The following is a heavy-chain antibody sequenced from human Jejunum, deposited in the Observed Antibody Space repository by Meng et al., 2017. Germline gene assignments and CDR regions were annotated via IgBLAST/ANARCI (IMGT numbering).Heavy chain of an antibody. Sequence: GEPPKTSCAASGITVSSSYMSWVRQAPGQGLEWVSMINSGGNSYYAESVNGRFTVSRDSSKNTVFLQIYSLRAEDTAAYYCARGRPNNYFDYWGQGTLVTVSS. V-gene: IGHV3-66*02. CDR1: GITVSSSY. CDR2: INSGGNS. J-gene: IGHJ4*02. CDR3: ARGRPNNYFDY. D-gene: IGHD1-26*01.